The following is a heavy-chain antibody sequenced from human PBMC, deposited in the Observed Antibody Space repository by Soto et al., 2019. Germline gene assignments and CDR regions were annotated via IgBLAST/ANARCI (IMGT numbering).Heavy chain of an antibody. J-gene: IGHJ4*02. Sequence: QVQLMQSGAEVKKPGASVKVSCKASGDTFTDYYIHWVRQAPGQGLEWMGTVNPSGGHTTYAQHFLGRVTMRRDTSTSTLCMELTSLTSDYTAIYYFVRGGDVVVVTAALDYWGQGTLVTVSS. D-gene: IGHD2-21*02. V-gene: IGHV1-46*01. CDR1: GDTFTDYY. CDR2: VNPSGGHT. CDR3: VRGGDVVVVTAALDY.